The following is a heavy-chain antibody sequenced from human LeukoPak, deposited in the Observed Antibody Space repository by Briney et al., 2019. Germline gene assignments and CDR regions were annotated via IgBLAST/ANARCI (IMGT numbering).Heavy chain of an antibody. CDR1: GFTVSSNY. CDR2: IYSGGST. Sequence: SGGSLRLSCAASGFTVSSNYMSWVRQAPGKGLEWVSVIYSGGSTYYADSVKGRFTISRDNSKNTLYLQMNSLRAEDTAVYYCARVWYHYDILTGYYFDYWGQGTLVTVSS. V-gene: IGHV3-53*01. D-gene: IGHD3-9*01. CDR3: ARVWYHYDILTGYYFDY. J-gene: IGHJ4*02.